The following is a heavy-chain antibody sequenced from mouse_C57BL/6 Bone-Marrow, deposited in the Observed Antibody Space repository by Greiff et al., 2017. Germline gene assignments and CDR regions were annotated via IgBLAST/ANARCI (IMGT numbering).Heavy chain of an antibody. V-gene: IGHV5-6*01. CDR1: GFTFSSYG. CDR3: ARRDYYSNFYAMDY. J-gene: IGHJ4*01. D-gene: IGHD2-5*01. Sequence: EVQLQESGGDLVKPGGSLKLSCAASGFTFSSYGMSWVRQTPDTRLEWVATISSGGSYTYYPDSVKGRFTISRDNAKNTLYLQMSSLKSEDTAMYYCARRDYYSNFYAMDYWGQGTSVTVSS. CDR2: ISSGGSYT.